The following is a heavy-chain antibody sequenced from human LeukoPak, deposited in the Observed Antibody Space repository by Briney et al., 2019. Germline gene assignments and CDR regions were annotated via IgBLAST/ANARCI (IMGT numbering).Heavy chain of an antibody. Sequence: GSLRLSCAASGFMFGSYAMSWVRQAPGKGLEWIGYIYYSGNTNTYNPSLKSRATISLYTSRKYFSLELRSVTAADTAVYYCARGGSYGAYLDYWGQGALVIVSS. CDR3: ARGGSYGAYLDY. CDR1: GFMFGSYA. J-gene: IGHJ4*02. D-gene: IGHD1-26*01. CDR2: IYYSGNT. V-gene: IGHV4-59*01.